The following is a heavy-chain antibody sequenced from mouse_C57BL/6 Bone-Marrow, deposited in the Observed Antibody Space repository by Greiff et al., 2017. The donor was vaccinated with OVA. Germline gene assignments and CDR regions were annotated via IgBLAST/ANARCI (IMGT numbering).Heavy chain of an antibody. Sequence: VKLMESGAELVKPGASVKMSCKASGYTFTTYPIEWMKQNHGKSLEWIGNFHPYNDDTKYNEKFKGKATLTVEKSSSTVYLELSRLTSDDSAVYYCARGDGSTYGGYFDVWGTGTTVTVSS. CDR1: GYTFTTYP. CDR3: ARGDGSTYGGYFDV. J-gene: IGHJ1*03. CDR2: FHPYNDDT. V-gene: IGHV1-47*01. D-gene: IGHD1-1*01.